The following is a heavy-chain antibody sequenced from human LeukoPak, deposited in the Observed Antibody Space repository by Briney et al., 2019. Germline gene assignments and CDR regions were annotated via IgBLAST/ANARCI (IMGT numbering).Heavy chain of an antibody. CDR3: AKDSRGYDFWSCYYDY. CDR2: ICGSGGST. CDR1: GYTFSSYA. V-gene: IGHV3-23*01. J-gene: IGHJ4*02. Sequence: GGSLRLSCAASGYTFSSYAMSWVRQAPGEGLEWVSAICGSGGSTYYADSVRGRFTISRDNSKNTLYLQMKSRRTADTAVYYCAKDSRGYDFWSCYYDYWGQGTLVTVSS. D-gene: IGHD3-3*01.